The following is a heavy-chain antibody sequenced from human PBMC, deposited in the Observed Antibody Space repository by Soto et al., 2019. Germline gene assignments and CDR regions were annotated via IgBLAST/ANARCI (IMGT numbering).Heavy chain of an antibody. CDR2: IDPSDSFA. CDR1: EYSFPIYW. CDR3: ARHQSRSVNSNFDF. Sequence: GESLKISCQAFEYSFPIYWISWVRQKPGGGLEWMGRIDPSDSFATYSPSFQGHVTISADKSTRTVYLEWRSLQASDTATYYCARHQSRSVNSNFDFWGQGTRVTVSS. D-gene: IGHD3-10*01. V-gene: IGHV5-10-1*01. J-gene: IGHJ4*02.